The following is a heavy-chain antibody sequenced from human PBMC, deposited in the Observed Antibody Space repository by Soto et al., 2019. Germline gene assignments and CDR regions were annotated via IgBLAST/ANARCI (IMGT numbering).Heavy chain of an antibody. CDR2: IYYSGST. D-gene: IGHD3-10*01. J-gene: IGHJ6*03. Sequence: SETLSLTCTDSGGSISSSSYYWGWIRQPPGKGLEWIGSIYYSGSTYYNPSPKSRVTISVDTSKNQFSLKLSSVTAADTAVYYCGVLWFGAIYYMDVWGKGTTVSVSS. CDR1: GGSISSSSYY. V-gene: IGHV4-39*07. CDR3: GVLWFGAIYYMDV.